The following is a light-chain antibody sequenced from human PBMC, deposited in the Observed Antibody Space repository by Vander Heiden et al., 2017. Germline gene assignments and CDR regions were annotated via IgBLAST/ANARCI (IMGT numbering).Light chain of an antibody. J-gene: IGKJ4*02. CDR1: N. CDR2: GAS. Sequence: EIVMTQSPATLSVSPGERATLSCRASNLAWYQQKPGQPPRLLIYGASTSATGIPDRFSGSRSGTEFTLTSSSRQYEDFAVYYWQQDNTLLLFSGWTKVDIK. V-gene: IGKV3-15*01. CDR3: QQDNTLLL.